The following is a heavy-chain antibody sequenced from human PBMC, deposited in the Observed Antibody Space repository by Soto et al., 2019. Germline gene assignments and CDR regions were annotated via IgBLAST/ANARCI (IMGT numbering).Heavy chain of an antibody. CDR2: IYYSGST. J-gene: IGHJ6*02. Sequence: SETLSLTCTVSGGSISSGGYYWSWIRQHPGKGLEWIGYIYYSGSTYYNPSLKSRVTISVDTSKNQFSLKLSSVTAADTAVYYCARTSSEGDSYGMDVWGQGTTATVSS. V-gene: IGHV4-31*03. D-gene: IGHD6-6*01. CDR3: ARTSSEGDSYGMDV. CDR1: GGSISSGGYY.